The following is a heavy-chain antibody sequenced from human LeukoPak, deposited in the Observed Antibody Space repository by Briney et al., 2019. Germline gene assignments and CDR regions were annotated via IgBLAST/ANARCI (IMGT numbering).Heavy chain of an antibody. V-gene: IGHV4-34*01. J-gene: IGHJ4*02. D-gene: IGHD4-17*01. CDR3: ARAVTPHYFDY. Sequence: PSETLSLTCAVYGGSFSGYYWSWIRQPPGKGLEWIGEITHSGSTNYNPSLKSRVTISVDTSKNQFSLKLSSVTAADTAVYYCARAVTPHYFDYWGQGTLVTVSS. CDR1: GGSFSGYY. CDR2: ITHSGST.